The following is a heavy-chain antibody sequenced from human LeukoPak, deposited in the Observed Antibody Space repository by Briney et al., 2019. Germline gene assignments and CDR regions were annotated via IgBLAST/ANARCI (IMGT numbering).Heavy chain of an antibody. Sequence: GGSLRLSCAASGFTYTTFAMSWVRQAPGKGLEWVSGISGSGGTTSYADSVEGRFTISRDNSKNMLFLQMNSLRAEDSAVYYCAKDHGSGSGSYSYGPFDYWGQGTLVTVSS. D-gene: IGHD3-10*01. V-gene: IGHV3-23*01. CDR3: AKDHGSGSGSYSYGPFDY. CDR2: ISGSGGTT. CDR1: GFTYTTFA. J-gene: IGHJ4*02.